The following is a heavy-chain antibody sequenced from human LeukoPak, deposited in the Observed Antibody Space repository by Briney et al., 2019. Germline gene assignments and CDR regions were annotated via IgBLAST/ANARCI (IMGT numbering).Heavy chain of an antibody. CDR2: IYTSGST. J-gene: IGHJ5*02. V-gene: IGHV4-4*07. CDR1: GGSISSYY. CDR3: ARMTHCSSTSCAIGGWFDP. D-gene: IGHD2-2*01. Sequence: SETLSLTCTVSGGSISSYYWSWIRQPAGKGLEWVGRIYTSGSTNYNPSLKSRVTMSVDTSKNQFSLKLSSVTAADTAVYYCARMTHCSSTSCAIGGWFDPWGQGTLVTVSS.